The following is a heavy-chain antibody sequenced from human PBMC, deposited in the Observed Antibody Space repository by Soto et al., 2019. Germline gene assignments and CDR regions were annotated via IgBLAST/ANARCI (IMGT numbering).Heavy chain of an antibody. J-gene: IGHJ4*02. Sequence: GESLKISCKGSGYSFTSYWIGWVRQMPGKGLEWMGIIYPGDSDTRYSPSFQGQVTISADKSISTAYLQWSSLKASDTAMYYCARHAAAEYYYDSSGYLSYFDYWGQGTLVTVSS. CDR2: IYPGDSDT. CDR3: ARHAAAEYYYDSSGYLSYFDY. V-gene: IGHV5-51*01. D-gene: IGHD3-22*01. CDR1: GYSFTSYW.